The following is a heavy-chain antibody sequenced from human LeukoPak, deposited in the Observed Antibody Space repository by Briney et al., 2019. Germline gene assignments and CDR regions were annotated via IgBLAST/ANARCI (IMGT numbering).Heavy chain of an antibody. D-gene: IGHD6-13*01. CDR2: IYYSGST. V-gene: IGHV4-61*01. CDR3: ARQQQLVRSGAGATSYYYYYGMDV. Sequence: SQTLSLTCTVSGGSISSGSYYWSWIRQPPGKGLEWIGYIYYSGSTNYNPSLKSRVTISVDTSKNQFSLKLSSVTAADTAVYYCARQQQLVRSGAGATSYYYYYGMDVWGQGTTVTVSS. CDR1: GGSISSGSYY. J-gene: IGHJ6*02.